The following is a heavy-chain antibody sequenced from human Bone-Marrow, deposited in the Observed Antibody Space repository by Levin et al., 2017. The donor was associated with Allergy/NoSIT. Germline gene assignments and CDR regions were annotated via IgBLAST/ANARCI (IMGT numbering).Heavy chain of an antibody. CDR2: IKQDGSEK. V-gene: IGHV3-7*01. J-gene: IGHJ4*02. CDR1: GFTFSSYW. D-gene: IGHD6-19*01. CDR3: ARVYLVGWYYFDY. Sequence: GASVKVSCAASGFTFSSYWMSWVRQAPGKGLEWVANIKQDGSEKYYVDSVKGRFTISRDNAKNSLYLQMNSLRAEDTAVYYCARVYLVGWYYFDYWGQGTLVTVSS.